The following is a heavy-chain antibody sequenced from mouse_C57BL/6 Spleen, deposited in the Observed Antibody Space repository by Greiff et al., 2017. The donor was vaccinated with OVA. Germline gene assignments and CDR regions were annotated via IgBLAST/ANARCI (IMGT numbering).Heavy chain of an antibody. CDR3: TGSRGGLLEDAMDY. CDR1: GFTFSNYW. D-gene: IGHD1-1*01. J-gene: IGHJ4*01. V-gene: IGHV6-3*01. Sequence: EVKLEESGGGLVQPGGSMKLSCVASGFTFSNYWMNWVRQSPEKGLEWVAQIRLKSDNYATHYAESVKGRFTISRDDSKSSVYLQMNNLRAEDTGIYYCTGSRGGLLEDAMDYWGQGTSVTVSS. CDR2: IRLKSDNYAT.